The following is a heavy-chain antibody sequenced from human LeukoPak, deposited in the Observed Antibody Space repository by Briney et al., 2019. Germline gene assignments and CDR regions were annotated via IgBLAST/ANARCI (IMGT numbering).Heavy chain of an antibody. Sequence: SETLSLTCAVYGGSFSGYYWGWIRQPPGKGLEWIGEINHSGSTNYNPSLKSRVTISVDTSKNQFSLKLSSVTAADTAVYYCARQEEYYDLDYWGQGTLVTVSS. D-gene: IGHD3-22*01. CDR1: GGSFSGYY. V-gene: IGHV4-34*01. CDR2: INHSGST. J-gene: IGHJ4*02. CDR3: ARQEEYYDLDY.